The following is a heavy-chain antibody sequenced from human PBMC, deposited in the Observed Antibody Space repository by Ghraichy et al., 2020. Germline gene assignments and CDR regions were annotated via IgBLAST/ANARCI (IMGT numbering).Heavy chain of an antibody. CDR2: INHSGST. D-gene: IGHD2-2*02. CDR3: ARGGDIVVVPAAIRSEGGFDP. V-gene: IGHV4-34*01. CDR1: GGSFSGYY. J-gene: IGHJ5*02. Sequence: SETLSLTCAVYGGSFSGYYWSWIRQPPGKGLEWIGEINHSGSTNYNPSLKSRVTISVDTSKNQFSLKLSSVTAADTAVYYCARGGDIVVVPAAIRSEGGFDPWGQGTLVTVSS.